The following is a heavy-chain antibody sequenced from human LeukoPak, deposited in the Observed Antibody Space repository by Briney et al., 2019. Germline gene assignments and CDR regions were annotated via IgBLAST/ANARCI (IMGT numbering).Heavy chain of an antibody. Sequence: ASETLSLTCTVSGYSISSGYYWGWIRQPPGKGLGWIGSIYHSGSTYYNPSLKSRVPISVDTSKNQFSLKLSSVTAADTAVYYCASLWVVAATPVFDPWGQGTLVTVSS. CDR3: ASLWVVAATPVFDP. V-gene: IGHV4-38-2*02. CDR1: GYSISSGYY. CDR2: IYHSGST. D-gene: IGHD2-15*01. J-gene: IGHJ5*02.